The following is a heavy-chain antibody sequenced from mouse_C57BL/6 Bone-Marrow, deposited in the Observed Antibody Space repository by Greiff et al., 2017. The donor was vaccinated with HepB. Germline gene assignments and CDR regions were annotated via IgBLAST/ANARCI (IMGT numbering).Heavy chain of an antibody. CDR3: AGGGAY. J-gene: IGHJ2*01. CDR1: GYTFTSYW. V-gene: IGHV1-50*01. CDR2: IDPSDSYT. Sequence: VQLQQPGAELVKPGASVKLSCKASGYTFTSYWMQWVKQRPGQGLEWIGEIDPSDSYTNYNQKFKGKATLTVDTSSSTAYMQLSSLTSEDSAVYYCAGGGAYWGQGTTLTVSS.